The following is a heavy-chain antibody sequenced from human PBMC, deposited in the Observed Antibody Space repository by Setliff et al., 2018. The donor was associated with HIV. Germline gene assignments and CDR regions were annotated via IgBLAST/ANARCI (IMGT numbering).Heavy chain of an antibody. CDR2: IRYDGSNK. CDR1: GFSLTTYG. CDR3: AKDRDYGDNLLLLNWFDP. D-gene: IGHD4-17*01. J-gene: IGHJ5*02. V-gene: IGHV3-30*02. Sequence: GESLKISCAASGFSLTTYGMHWVRQTPGKGLEWVAFIRYDGSNKYYADSVKGRFTISRDNSKNTLYRQMNSLRGEDTAVYHCAKDRDYGDNLLLLNWFDPWGQGTLVTVSS.